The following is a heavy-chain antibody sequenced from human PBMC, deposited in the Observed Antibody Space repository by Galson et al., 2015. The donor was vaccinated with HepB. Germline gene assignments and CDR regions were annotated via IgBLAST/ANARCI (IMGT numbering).Heavy chain of an antibody. V-gene: IGHV3-21*01. CDR2: ISSSSSYI. D-gene: IGHD4-17*01. J-gene: IGHJ4*02. Sequence: LSLSCAASGFTFSSYSMNWVRQAPGKGLEWVSSISSSSSYIYYADSVKGRFTISRDNAKNSLYLQMNSLRAEDTAVYYCARVDYGDSYFDYWGQGTLVTVSS. CDR1: GFTFSSYS. CDR3: ARVDYGDSYFDY.